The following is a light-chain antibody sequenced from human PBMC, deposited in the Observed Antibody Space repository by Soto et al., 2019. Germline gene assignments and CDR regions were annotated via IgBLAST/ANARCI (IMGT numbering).Light chain of an antibody. Sequence: DIAITHSPSTLAVSVCERTTINFKSSQTISYETNNKNHFAWYQHRPRQPPKLLISGASSRECGVPDRFSGSGSGTDFTITSNILQAEDVAVYYCQQFNSSPTFGQGTKVDI. CDR3: QQFNSSPT. CDR2: GAS. V-gene: IGKV4-1*01. CDR1: QTISYETNNKNH. J-gene: IGKJ1*01.